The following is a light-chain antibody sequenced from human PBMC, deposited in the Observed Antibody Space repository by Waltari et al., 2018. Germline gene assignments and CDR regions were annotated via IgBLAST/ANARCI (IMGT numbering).Light chain of an antibody. CDR2: GAS. CDR1: QSVSST. V-gene: IGKV3-15*01. CDR3: QHYNNWPLT. Sequence: EIVMTQSPATLSVSPGERATLSCRASQSVSSTLAWYQQKPGQAPRLLIYGASTSATGIPARFSGSGSGKEFTLTISSLQSEDFAVYYCQHYNNWPLTFGGGTKVEIK. J-gene: IGKJ4*01.